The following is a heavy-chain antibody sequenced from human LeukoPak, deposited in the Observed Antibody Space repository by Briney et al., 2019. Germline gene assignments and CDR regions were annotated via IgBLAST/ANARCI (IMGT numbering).Heavy chain of an antibody. V-gene: IGHV3-30*03. CDR3: ARDCTNRVCYGTDFDY. Sequence: GGSLRLSCAASGFTFSNYGMHWVRQAPGKGLEWVAVISYDGSMKYYADSVKGRFTISRDNSKNTLFLQMNSLRAEDTAVYYCARDCTNRVCYGTDFDYWGQGTLVTVSS. CDR1: GFTFSNYG. CDR2: ISYDGSMK. J-gene: IGHJ4*02. D-gene: IGHD2-8*01.